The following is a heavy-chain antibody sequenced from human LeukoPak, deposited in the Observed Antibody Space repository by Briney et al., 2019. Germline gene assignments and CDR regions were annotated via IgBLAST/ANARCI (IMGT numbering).Heavy chain of an antibody. Sequence: GGSLRLSCAAPGFTFSSYSMNWVRQAPGKGLEWVSSISSSSSYIYYADSVKGRFTISRDNAKNSLYLQMNSLRAEDTAVYYCARGPGYCSGGSCYGLGAFDIWGQGTMVTVSS. CDR2: ISSSSSYI. J-gene: IGHJ3*02. D-gene: IGHD2-15*01. V-gene: IGHV3-21*01. CDR1: GFTFSSYS. CDR3: ARGPGYCSGGSCYGLGAFDI.